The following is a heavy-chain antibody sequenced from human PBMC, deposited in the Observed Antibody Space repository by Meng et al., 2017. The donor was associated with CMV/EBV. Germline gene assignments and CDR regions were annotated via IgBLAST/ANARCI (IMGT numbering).Heavy chain of an antibody. CDR1: GFPFSPYT. J-gene: IGHJ4*02. D-gene: IGHD2-2*01. Sequence: GESLKISCAASGFPFSPYTIHWVRQALGKGLEWVALISSDGSNKDYADSVKGRFTISRDNSKNTLSLQMNSLRTEDTAVYYCARGGGFCSVAGCYGIDYWGQGTVVTVSS. CDR2: ISSDGSNK. V-gene: IGHV3-30-3*01. CDR3: ARGGGFCSVAGCYGIDY.